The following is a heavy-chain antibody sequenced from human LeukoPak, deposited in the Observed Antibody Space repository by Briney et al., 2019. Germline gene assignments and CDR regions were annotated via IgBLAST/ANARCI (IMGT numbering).Heavy chain of an antibody. CDR3: ARGRGSSWYYFDS. Sequence: SETLSLTCTVSGGSISSYYWSWVRQPAGKGLEWIGRIYASGNTNYNPSLKGRVTMTVDTSKNQFSLNLSSVTAADTAVYYCARGRGSSWYYFDSWGQGTPVTVSS. V-gene: IGHV4-4*07. CDR1: GGSISSYY. CDR2: IYASGNT. J-gene: IGHJ4*02. D-gene: IGHD6-13*01.